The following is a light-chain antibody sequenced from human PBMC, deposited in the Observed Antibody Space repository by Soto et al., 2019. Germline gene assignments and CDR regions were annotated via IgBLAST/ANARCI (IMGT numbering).Light chain of an antibody. J-gene: IGLJ7*01. CDR1: TGAVTSGHS. CDR3: LLSYSGAAV. CDR2: DTN. Sequence: QAVVTQEPSLTVSPGGTVTLTCGSSTGAVTSGHSPYWFQQKPGQAPRTLIFDTNKKHSWTPARFSGSLLGGKAALTLSGAQTEDEAEYYCLLSYSGAAVFGGGTQLTVL. V-gene: IGLV7-46*01.